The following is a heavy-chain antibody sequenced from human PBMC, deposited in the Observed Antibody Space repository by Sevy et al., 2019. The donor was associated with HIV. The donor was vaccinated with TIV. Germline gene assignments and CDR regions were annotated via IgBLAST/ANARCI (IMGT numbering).Heavy chain of an antibody. CDR1: GYSFTTYW. J-gene: IGHJ6*02. V-gene: IGHV5-51*01. D-gene: IGHD1-26*01. Sequence: GGSLKISCKGSGYSFTTYWIGWVRQMPGKGLEWMGIIFPGDSDTRYSPSCQGQVTISADNSISTAYLQWSSLKASDTAIYYCARARGIPHYYYGMDVWGQGTTVTVSS. CDR3: ARARGIPHYYYGMDV. CDR2: IFPGDSDT.